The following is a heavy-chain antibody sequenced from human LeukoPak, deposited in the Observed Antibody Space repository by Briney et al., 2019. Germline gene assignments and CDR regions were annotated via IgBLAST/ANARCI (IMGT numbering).Heavy chain of an antibody. CDR3: AKIFGIAVAEEP. CDR2: ISGSGGNT. J-gene: IGHJ5*02. D-gene: IGHD6-19*01. CDR1: GFTFSSYD. V-gene: IGHV3-23*01. Sequence: PGGSLRLSCAASGFTFSSYDMSWVRQAPGKGLEWVSDISGSGGNTYYADSVKGRFTISRDNSKNTLYLQMNSLRAEDTAVYYCAKIFGIAVAEEPWGQGTLVTVSS.